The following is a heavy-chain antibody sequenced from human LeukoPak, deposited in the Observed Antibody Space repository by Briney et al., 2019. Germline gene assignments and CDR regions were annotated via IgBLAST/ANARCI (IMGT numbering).Heavy chain of an antibody. CDR3: ARDRVVTTYYYYYYGMDV. Sequence: PGGPLRLSCVASGFTFSAYSMNWVRQPPGKGLEWVAVISYDGSNKYYADSVKGRFTISRDNSKNTLYLKMNSLRAEDTAVYYCARDRVVTTYYYYYYGMDVWGQGTTVTVSS. J-gene: IGHJ6*02. V-gene: IGHV3-30*03. CDR1: GFTFSAYS. D-gene: IGHD3-3*01. CDR2: ISYDGSNK.